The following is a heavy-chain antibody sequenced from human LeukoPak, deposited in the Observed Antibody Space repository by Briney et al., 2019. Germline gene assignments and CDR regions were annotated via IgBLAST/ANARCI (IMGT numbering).Heavy chain of an antibody. D-gene: IGHD6-19*01. CDR3: ARGQAVAGTIVY. V-gene: IGHV4-39*07. CDR1: GGSISSSSYY. Sequence: PSETLSLTCTVSGGSISSSSYYWGWIRQPPGKGLEWIGSIYYSGSTYYNPSLKSRVTISVDTSKNQFSLKLSSVTAADTAVYYCARGQAVAGTIVYWGQGTLVTVSS. CDR2: IYYSGST. J-gene: IGHJ4*02.